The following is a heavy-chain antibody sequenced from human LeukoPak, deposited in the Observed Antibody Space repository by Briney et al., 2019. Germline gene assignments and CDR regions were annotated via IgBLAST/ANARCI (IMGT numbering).Heavy chain of an antibody. J-gene: IGHJ4*02. V-gene: IGHV4-34*01. CDR1: GGSFSGYY. CDR3: ARGHRRDGYNRSVPFDY. CDR2: INHSGST. Sequence: SETLSVTCAVYGGSFSGYYWSWIRQPPGNGLEWIGEINHSGSTNYNPSLKSRVTISVDTSKNQFSLKLSSVTAADTAVYYCARGHRRDGYNRSVPFDYWGQGTLVTVSS. D-gene: IGHD5-24*01.